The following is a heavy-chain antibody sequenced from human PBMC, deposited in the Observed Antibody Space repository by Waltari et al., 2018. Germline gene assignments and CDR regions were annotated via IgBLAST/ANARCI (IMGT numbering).Heavy chain of an antibody. Sequence: QVQLVESGGGVVQLGKSLRLSCAASGFDFSSYGMHWVRQAPGEGLGWWCVNWVYEDEKYYADSVKGRFTISRDNSKNTVFLRMDNLRVEDTAVYYCARLGDGDYYYYYYYYMDVWGKGTAVTVSS. V-gene: IGHV3-33*01. CDR1: GFDFSSYG. CDR3: ARLGDGDYYYYYYYYMDV. CDR2: NWVYEDEK. J-gene: IGHJ6*03. D-gene: IGHD4-17*01.